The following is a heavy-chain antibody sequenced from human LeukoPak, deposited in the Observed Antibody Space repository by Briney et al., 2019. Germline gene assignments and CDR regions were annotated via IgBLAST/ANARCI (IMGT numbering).Heavy chain of an antibody. D-gene: IGHD6-19*01. V-gene: IGHV3-30*18. CDR3: AKDTSSGWPNWFDP. Sequence: PGGSLRLSCVASGFGFRSYAMHWVRQAPDKGLEWVAFISDDGNTKYFADSVKGRWTLSRDNSKNTLYLQINSLRSEDTAVYYCAKDTSSGWPNWFDPWGQGTLVTVSS. CDR2: ISDDGNTK. CDR1: GFGFRSYA. J-gene: IGHJ5*02.